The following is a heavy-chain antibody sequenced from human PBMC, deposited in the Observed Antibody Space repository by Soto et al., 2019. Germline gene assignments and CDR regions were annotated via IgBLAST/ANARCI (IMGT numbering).Heavy chain of an antibody. CDR1: GGSISSGDYY. D-gene: IGHD3-22*01. Sequence: PSETLSLTCTVSGGSISSGDYYWSWILQPPGKGLEWIGYIYYSGSTYYNPSLKSRVTISVDTSKNQFSLKLSSVTAADTAVYYCARAKNYYDSSGSFGCYFDYWGQGTLVTVSS. V-gene: IGHV4-30-4*01. J-gene: IGHJ4*02. CDR3: ARAKNYYDSSGSFGCYFDY. CDR2: IYYSGST.